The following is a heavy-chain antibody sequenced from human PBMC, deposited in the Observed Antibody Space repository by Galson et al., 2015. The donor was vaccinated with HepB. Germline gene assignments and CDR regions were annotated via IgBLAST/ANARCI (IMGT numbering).Heavy chain of an antibody. CDR2: INTNTGNP. CDR1: GYTFTNYA. CDR3: ARSSSWSYYYAMDV. J-gene: IGHJ6*04. D-gene: IGHD6-13*01. Sequence: SVKVSCKASGYTFTNYAFNWVRQAPGQGLEWMGWINTNTGNPTYAQGFTGRFVFSLDTSVSTAYLQISSLKADDTAVYYCARSSSWSYYYAMDVWGKGTTVTVSS. V-gene: IGHV7-4-1*02.